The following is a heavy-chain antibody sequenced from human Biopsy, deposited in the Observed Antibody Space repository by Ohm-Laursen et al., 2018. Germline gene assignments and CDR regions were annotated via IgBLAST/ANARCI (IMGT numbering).Heavy chain of an antibody. Sequence: SVKVSCKASGYSFSTYDVTWVRQASGQGPEWIGWLNPVSGNSNFGQKFRGRVTVTSDTSISTAYMELSGLTSDDTATYYCGRAVRNQLLTDPWGQGTLVTVTS. J-gene: IGHJ5*02. CDR2: LNPVSGNS. CDR3: GRAVRNQLLTDP. CDR1: GYSFSTYD. D-gene: IGHD1-7*01. V-gene: IGHV1-8*01.